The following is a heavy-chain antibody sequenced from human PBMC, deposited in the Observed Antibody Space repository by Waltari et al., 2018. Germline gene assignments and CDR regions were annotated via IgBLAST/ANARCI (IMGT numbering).Heavy chain of an antibody. V-gene: IGHV3-66*02. D-gene: IGHD2-21*02. CDR1: GFTVSSNY. Sequence: EVQLVESGGGLVQPGGSLRLSCAASGFTVSSNYMSWVRQAPGKGLEGVSVIYSGGSTYYADSVKGRFTISRDNSKNTLYLQMNSLRAEDTAVYYCAKYCGGDCPFSPWGQGTLVTVSS. CDR2: IYSGGST. CDR3: AKYCGGDCPFSP. J-gene: IGHJ5*02.